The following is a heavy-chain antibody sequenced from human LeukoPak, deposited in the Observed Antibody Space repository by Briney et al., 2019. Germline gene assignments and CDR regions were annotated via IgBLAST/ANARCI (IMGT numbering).Heavy chain of an antibody. Sequence: SETLSLTRAVYGGSFSGYYWSWLRQPPGKGLEWFGEINHSGSTNYNPSLKSRVTISVDTSKNQFSLKLSSVTAADTAVYYWARSGSWNYGRYYYYYYGMDVWGQGTTVTVSS. D-gene: IGHD1-7*01. J-gene: IGHJ6*02. CDR1: GGSFSGYY. V-gene: IGHV4-34*01. CDR3: ARSGSWNYGRYYYYYYGMDV. CDR2: INHSGST.